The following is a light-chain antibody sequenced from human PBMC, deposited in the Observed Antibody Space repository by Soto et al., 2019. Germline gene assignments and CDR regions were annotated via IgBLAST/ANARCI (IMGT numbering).Light chain of an antibody. J-gene: IGKJ1*01. CDR3: QQYNNWPET. V-gene: IGKV3-20*01. Sequence: EVVLTQSPGTLSLSPCERATLSCRASQSVSSSYLAWYQQKPGQAPRLLIYGASSRATGIPDRFSGSGSGTEFTLTISSLQSEDFAVYYCQQYNNWPETFGQGTKVDIK. CDR2: GAS. CDR1: QSVSSSY.